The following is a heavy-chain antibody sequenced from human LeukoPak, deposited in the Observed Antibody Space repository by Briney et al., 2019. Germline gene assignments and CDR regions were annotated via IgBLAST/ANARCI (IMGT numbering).Heavy chain of an antibody. J-gene: IGHJ5*02. Sequence: SETLSLTCAVYGGSFSGYYWSWIRQPPGKGLEWLGEINHSGSTNYNPSLKSRVTISVDTSKNQFSLKLSSVTAADTAVYYCARHRKYSSGPLKANWFDPWGQGTLVTVSS. CDR1: GGSFSGYY. CDR3: ARHRKYSSGPLKANWFDP. V-gene: IGHV4-34*01. D-gene: IGHD6-19*01. CDR2: INHSGST.